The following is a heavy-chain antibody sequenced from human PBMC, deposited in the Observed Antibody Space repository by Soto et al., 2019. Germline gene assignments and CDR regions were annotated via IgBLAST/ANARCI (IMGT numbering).Heavy chain of an antibody. Sequence: LSLTCTVSGGSISSGGYYWSWIRQHPGKSLEWIGYIYYSGSTYYNPSLKSRVTISVDTSMNQFSLKLSSVTAADTAVYYCARGTYYYDSSGYQTYNWFDTWGQGTLVTVSS. D-gene: IGHD3-22*01. CDR3: ARGTYYYDSSGYQTYNWFDT. CDR1: GGSISSGGYY. V-gene: IGHV4-31*03. CDR2: IYYSGST. J-gene: IGHJ5*02.